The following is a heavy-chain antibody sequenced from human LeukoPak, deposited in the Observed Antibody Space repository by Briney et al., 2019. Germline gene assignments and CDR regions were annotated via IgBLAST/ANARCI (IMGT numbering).Heavy chain of an antibody. Sequence: GGSLRLSCAASGFTVSSNYMSWVRQAPGKGMEWVSYISSSSSTIYYADSVKGRFTISRDNAKNSLYLQMNSLRAEDTAVYYCAGVVRLGELSLSLDYWGQGTLVTVSS. V-gene: IGHV3-48*01. CDR3: AGVVRLGELSLSLDY. CDR2: ISSSSSTI. D-gene: IGHD3-16*02. J-gene: IGHJ4*02. CDR1: GFTVSSNY.